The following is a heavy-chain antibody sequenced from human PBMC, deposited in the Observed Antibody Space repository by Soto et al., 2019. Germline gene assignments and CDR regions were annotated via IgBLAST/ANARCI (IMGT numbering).Heavy chain of an antibody. V-gene: IGHV4-59*01. D-gene: IGHD2-15*01. CDR1: GGSISSYY. J-gene: IGHJ3*02. Sequence: SETLSLTCTVSGGSISSYYWSWIRQPPGKGLEWIGYIYYSGSTNYNPSLNSRVTISVDTSKNQFSLKLSSVTAADTAVYYCARGEGCSGGSCYSGLFDIWGQGTMVTVSS. CDR3: ARGEGCSGGSCYSGLFDI. CDR2: IYYSGST.